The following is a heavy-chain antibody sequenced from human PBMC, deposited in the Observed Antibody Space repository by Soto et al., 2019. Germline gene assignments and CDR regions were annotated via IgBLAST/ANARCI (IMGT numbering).Heavy chain of an antibody. Sequence: LRLSCAASGFTFSSYAMSWVHQAPGKGLEWVSAISGSGGSTYYADSVKGRFTISRDNSKNTLYLQMNSLRAEDTAVYYCAKDRLGQWLSLSYYFDYWGQGTLVTVSS. V-gene: IGHV3-23*01. CDR1: GFTFSSYA. CDR2: ISGSGGST. D-gene: IGHD6-19*01. J-gene: IGHJ4*02. CDR3: AKDRLGQWLSLSYYFDY.